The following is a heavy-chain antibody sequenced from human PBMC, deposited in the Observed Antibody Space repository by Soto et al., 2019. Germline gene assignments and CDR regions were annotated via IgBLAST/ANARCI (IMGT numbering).Heavy chain of an antibody. V-gene: IGHV3-23*01. D-gene: IGHD3-10*01. J-gene: IGHJ3*02. CDR2: ISSSGGST. CDR1: GFTFSTYA. Sequence: GGSLRLSCAASGFTFSTYAMSWVRQAPGKGLEWVSTISSSGGSTYYTDSMKGRFTISRDNSKNTLYLQMNSLRAEDTAIYYCAKRPTSTGFGDPFDIWGQGTMVTVSS. CDR3: AKRPTSTGFGDPFDI.